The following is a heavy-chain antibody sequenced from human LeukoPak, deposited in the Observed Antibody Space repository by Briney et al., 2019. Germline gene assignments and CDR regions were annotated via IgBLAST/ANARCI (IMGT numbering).Heavy chain of an antibody. CDR1: GYTFSTYP. V-gene: IGHV3-23*01. CDR3: AKILSGIYSFDL. D-gene: IGHD1-26*01. CDR2: ISGNSVTI. Sequence: PGESLRLSCTASGYTFSTYPVTGVPEAPGQGLECVSAISGNSVTIYCADAVRGRFTISRDNPKNTLYREMYSLRAEDTAVYYCAKILSGIYSFDLWGQGTLVSVSS. J-gene: IGHJ4*02.